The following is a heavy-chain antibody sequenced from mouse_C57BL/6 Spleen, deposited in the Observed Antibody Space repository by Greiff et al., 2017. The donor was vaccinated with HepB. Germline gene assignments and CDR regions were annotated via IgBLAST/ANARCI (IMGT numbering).Heavy chain of an antibody. V-gene: IGHV1-26*01. CDR1: GYTFTDYY. Sequence: VQLKQSGPELVKPGASVKISCKASGYTFTDYYMNWVKQSHGKSLEWIGDINPNNGGTSYNQKFKGKATLTVDKSSSTAYMELRSLTSEDSAVYYCARGPRFAYWGQGTLVTVSA. CDR2: INPNNGGT. J-gene: IGHJ3*01. D-gene: IGHD5-1*01. CDR3: ARGPRFAY.